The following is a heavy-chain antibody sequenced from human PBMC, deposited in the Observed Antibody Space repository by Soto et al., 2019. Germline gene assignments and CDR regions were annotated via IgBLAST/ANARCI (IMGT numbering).Heavy chain of an antibody. D-gene: IGHD5-18*01. CDR3: ASNTAMDYYFDY. CDR2: IIPIFGTA. CDR1: GGTFSSYA. V-gene: IGHV1-69*06. J-gene: IGHJ4*02. Sequence: ASVKVSCKASGGTFSSYAISWVRQAPGQGLEWMGGIIPIFGTANYAQKFQGRVTITADKSTSTAYMELSSLRSEDTAVYYCASNTAMDYYFDYWGQGTLVTVSS.